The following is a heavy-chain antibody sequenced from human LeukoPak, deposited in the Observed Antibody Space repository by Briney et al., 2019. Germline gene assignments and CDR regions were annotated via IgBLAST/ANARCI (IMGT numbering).Heavy chain of an antibody. V-gene: IGHV5-51*01. CDR2: IYPGDSDT. D-gene: IGHD5-18*01. CDR1: GYSFTSYW. Sequence: KSGESLKISCKGSGYSFTSYWIGWVRQMPGKGLEWMGIIYPGDSDTRYSPSFQGQVIISADKSISTAYLQWSSLKASDTAVYYCASRVDTAMVQAFDYWGQGTLVTVSS. J-gene: IGHJ4*02. CDR3: ASRVDTAMVQAFDY.